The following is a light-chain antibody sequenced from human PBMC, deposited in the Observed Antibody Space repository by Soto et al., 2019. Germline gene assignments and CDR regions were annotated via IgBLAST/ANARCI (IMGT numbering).Light chain of an antibody. V-gene: IGKV3-11*01. CDR3: QHRSNWPA. J-gene: IGKJ4*01. Sequence: EIVLTQSPATMSLSPGERATLSCRTSQSVSRNLAWYQQKPGQAPRLLIYDASQRVTGIAARFSGSGSGTDFTLTISSLEPEDFALYYCQHRSNWPAFGGGTKVDIK. CDR2: DAS. CDR1: QSVSRN.